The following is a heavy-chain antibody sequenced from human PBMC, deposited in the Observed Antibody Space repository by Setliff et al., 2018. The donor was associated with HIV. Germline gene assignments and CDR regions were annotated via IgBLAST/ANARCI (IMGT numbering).Heavy chain of an antibody. CDR3: AKVLPSHTDGAFDI. CDR1: GFTFNNYW. Sequence: GGSLRLSCAGSGFTFNNYWIIGVRQAPGKGLEWVANINQDGSHKHYVDSVKGRFTISRDNSKNTVSLQMNSLRVEDTAVYYCAKVLPSHTDGAFDIWGQGTMVTVSS. D-gene: IGHD4-17*01. CDR2: INQDGSHK. J-gene: IGHJ3*02. V-gene: IGHV3-7*01.